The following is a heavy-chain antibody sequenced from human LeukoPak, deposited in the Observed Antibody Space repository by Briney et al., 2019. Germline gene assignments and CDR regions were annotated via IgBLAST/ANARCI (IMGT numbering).Heavy chain of an antibody. D-gene: IGHD5-18*01. CDR3: ARARRGYSYGTNFYYFDY. Sequence: ASVKVSCTASGYTFTSYDINWVRQATGQGLEWMGWMNPNSGNTGYAQKFQGRVTMTRNTSISTAYMELSSLRSEDTAVYYCARARRGYSYGTNFYYFDYWGQGTLVTVSS. CDR1: GYTFTSYD. CDR2: MNPNSGNT. J-gene: IGHJ4*02. V-gene: IGHV1-8*01.